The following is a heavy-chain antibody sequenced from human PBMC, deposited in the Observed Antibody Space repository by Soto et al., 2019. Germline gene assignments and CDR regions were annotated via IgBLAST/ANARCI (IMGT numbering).Heavy chain of an antibody. Sequence: GGSVRLSCAASGFTFSSYAMHWVRQAPGKGLEWVAVISYDGSNKYYADSVKGRFTISRDNSKNTLYLQMNSLRAEDTAVYYCARSAVVGATGAPYWFDPWGQGTLVTVSS. D-gene: IGHD1-26*01. J-gene: IGHJ5*02. V-gene: IGHV3-30-3*01. CDR1: GFTFSSYA. CDR3: ARSAVVGATGAPYWFDP. CDR2: ISYDGSNK.